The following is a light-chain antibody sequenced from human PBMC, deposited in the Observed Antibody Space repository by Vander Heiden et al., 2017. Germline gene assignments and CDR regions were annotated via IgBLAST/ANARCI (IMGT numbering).Light chain of an antibody. CDR3: HQSNNCPFT. CDR2: AAS. J-gene: IGKJ4*01. Sequence: IQMTQSPSSLSASVGDRVTITCRASQSIRSYLNWYQQKPGKAPRLLIYAASSWHSGVPSRFSGSGSGTDFSLTISSLEPEDFATYYCHQSNNCPFTIGRGTKVDIK. CDR1: QSIRSY. V-gene: IGKV1-39*01.